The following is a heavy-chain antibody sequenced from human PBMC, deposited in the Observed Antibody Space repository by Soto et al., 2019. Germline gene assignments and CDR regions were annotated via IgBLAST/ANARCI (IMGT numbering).Heavy chain of an antibody. CDR2: ISWDGGST. CDR3: ATGSLTLLPFMTFDS. Sequence: PGWSLRLSCAASGFTFDDYTMHWVRQAPGKGLEWVSLISWDGGSTYYADSVKGRFTISRDNSKNSLYLQMNSLRNEDTDLYYRATGSLTLLPFMTFDSWCQGTMVSV. CDR1: GFTFDDYT. D-gene: IGHD3-16*01. V-gene: IGHV3-43*01. J-gene: IGHJ3*02.